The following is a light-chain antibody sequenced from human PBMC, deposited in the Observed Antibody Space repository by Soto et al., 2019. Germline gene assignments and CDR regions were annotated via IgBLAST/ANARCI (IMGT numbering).Light chain of an antibody. J-gene: IGKJ1*01. CDR1: QSISSN. CDR2: DAS. V-gene: IGKV3-11*01. CDR3: RQHDSSPRT. Sequence: EDMLKQSPANLSLSTGGRVGIYCRSSQSISSNLAWYQHKPGQAPRLLIYDASNRATGIPDRFSGSASGTGCTLTITRLEPQDVAVYYCRQHDSSPRTFGRGTKVDI.